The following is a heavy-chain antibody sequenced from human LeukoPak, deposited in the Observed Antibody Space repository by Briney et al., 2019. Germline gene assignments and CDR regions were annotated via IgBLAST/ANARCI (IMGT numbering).Heavy chain of an antibody. CDR3: ARMGFNWNYVIGY. V-gene: IGHV4-59*01. CDR2: IYYTGSP. Sequence: PSETLSLTCTVSGGSISNSYWSWIRQPPGKGLEWIGYIYYTGSPNYNPSLKSRVTMSVDTSKNQFSLKLSSVTAADTAVYYCARMGFNWNYVIGYWGQGTLVTVSS. CDR1: GGSISNSY. J-gene: IGHJ4*02. D-gene: IGHD1-7*01.